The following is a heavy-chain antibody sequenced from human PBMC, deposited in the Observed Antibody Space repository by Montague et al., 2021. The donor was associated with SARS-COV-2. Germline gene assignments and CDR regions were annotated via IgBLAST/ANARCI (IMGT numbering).Heavy chain of an antibody. V-gene: IGHV3-30*04. CDR3: ARDLFYIRNYYYYYGMDV. CDR2: ISNDGTKI. J-gene: IGHJ6*02. CDR1: GFTFTTYA. D-gene: IGHD2/OR15-2a*01. Sequence: SLRLSCAASGFTFTTYAMHWVRQAPGKGLEWMAVISNDGTKIYYADSVKGRFTISRDHSKNTLYLQLNRLRAEDTALYHCARDLFYIRNYYYYYGMDVWGQGTTVTVSS.